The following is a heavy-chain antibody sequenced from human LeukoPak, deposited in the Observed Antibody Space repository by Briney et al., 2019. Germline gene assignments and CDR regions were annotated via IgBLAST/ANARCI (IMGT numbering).Heavy chain of an antibody. J-gene: IGHJ6*03. CDR3: ARAAGTGTTAYYYFHMDV. CDR2: INLNSGGT. CDR1: GYTFTGHY. D-gene: IGHD1-7*01. V-gene: IGHV1-2*02. Sequence: ASVKVSCKASGYTFTGHYIHWVRQAPGQGLEWMGWINLNSGGTNYAQKFQGRVTMARDTSISTAYMDLSRLISDDTAVYYCARAAGTGTTAYYYFHMDVWGKGTTVTVSS.